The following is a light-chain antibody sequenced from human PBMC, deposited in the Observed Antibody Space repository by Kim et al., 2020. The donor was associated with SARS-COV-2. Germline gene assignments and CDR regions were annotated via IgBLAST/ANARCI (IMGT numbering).Light chain of an antibody. V-gene: IGLV3-19*01. CDR2: GQN. CDR1: SLRTYY. Sequence: SSELTQDPAVSVAFGQTVRITCQGDSLRTYYASWYQQKPGQAPVLVMYGQNSRPSGIPDRFSGSSSGNTASLTITGAQAEDEADYYCNSRDSSGNHVVFGGGTQLTVL. CDR3: NSRDSSGNHVV. J-gene: IGLJ2*01.